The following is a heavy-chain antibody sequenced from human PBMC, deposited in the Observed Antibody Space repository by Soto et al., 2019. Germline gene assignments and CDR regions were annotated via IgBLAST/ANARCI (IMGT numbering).Heavy chain of an antibody. D-gene: IGHD6-6*01. CDR2: MNPNSGNT. Sequence: ASVKVSCKASGYTFTSYDIHWVRQASGPGLEWMGCMNPNSGNTGYAQKFQGRVTMTRNTSISTVYMELSSLRSEDTAVYYCARDLIAARPGGYYYGMDVWGQGTTVTV. J-gene: IGHJ6*02. CDR1: GYTFTSYD. CDR3: ARDLIAARPGGYYYGMDV. V-gene: IGHV1-8*01.